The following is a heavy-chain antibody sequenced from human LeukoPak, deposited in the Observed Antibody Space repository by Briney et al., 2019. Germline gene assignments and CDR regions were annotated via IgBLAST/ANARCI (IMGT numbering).Heavy chain of an antibody. J-gene: IGHJ3*02. CDR2: IWYDGSNK. V-gene: IGHV3-33*06. Sequence: GGSLRLSCAASGFTFSSYGMHWVRQAPGKGLDCVAVIWYDGSNKYYADSVKGRFTISRDNSKNTLYLQMNSLRAEDTAVYYCAKGANYGDYPDAFDIWGQGTTVTVSS. CDR3: AKGANYGDYPDAFDI. CDR1: GFTFSSYG. D-gene: IGHD4-17*01.